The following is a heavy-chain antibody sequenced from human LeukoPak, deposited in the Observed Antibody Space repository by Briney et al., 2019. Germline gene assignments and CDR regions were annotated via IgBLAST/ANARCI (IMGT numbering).Heavy chain of an antibody. Sequence: SVKVSCKASGGTFTSYAISWVPQAPGQGLEWMGRIIPIFGTANYAQKFQGRVTITTDESTSTAYMELSSLRSEDTAVYYCAQMPDGYNGVVDYWGQGTLVTVSS. CDR1: GGTFTSYA. CDR2: IIPIFGTA. D-gene: IGHD5-24*01. J-gene: IGHJ4*02. CDR3: AQMPDGYNGVVDY. V-gene: IGHV1-69*05.